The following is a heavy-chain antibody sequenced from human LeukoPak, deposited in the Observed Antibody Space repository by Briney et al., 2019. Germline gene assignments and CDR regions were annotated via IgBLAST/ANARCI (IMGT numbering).Heavy chain of an antibody. CDR1: GVTLSNYG. D-gene: IGHD3-10*01. Sequence: PGGSLRLSCAVSGVTLSNYGMAWVRQAPGKGLEWVAGISDSGGATNYADSVKGRFAISGDNAKNTLYLQMSSLRAEDTAAYFCAKRGVVIRVILVGFHKQAYYFDSWGQGALVTVSS. CDR2: ISDSGGAT. CDR3: AKRGVVIRVILVGFHKQAYYFDS. J-gene: IGHJ4*02. V-gene: IGHV3-23*01.